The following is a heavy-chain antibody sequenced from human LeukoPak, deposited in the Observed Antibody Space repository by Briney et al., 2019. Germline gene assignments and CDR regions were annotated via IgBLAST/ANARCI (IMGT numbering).Heavy chain of an antibody. Sequence: PSETLSLTCTVSGGSISSYYWSWIRQPAGKGLEWIGRIYTSGSTNYNPSPKSRVTMSVDTSKNQFSLKLSSVTAPDTAVYYCAINYYDSSGYYFDYWGQGTLVTVSS. CDR2: IYTSGST. CDR1: GGSISSYY. V-gene: IGHV4-4*07. D-gene: IGHD3-22*01. J-gene: IGHJ4*02. CDR3: AINYYDSSGYYFDY.